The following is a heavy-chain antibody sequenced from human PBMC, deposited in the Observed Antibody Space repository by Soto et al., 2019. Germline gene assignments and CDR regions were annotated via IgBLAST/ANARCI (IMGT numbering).Heavy chain of an antibody. J-gene: IGHJ6*02. Sequence: PGGSLRLSCAVSGFTFNSYSMNWVRQAPGKGLEWVSSISSFSNYMYYTDSVKGRFTISRDNARNSLYLQMNSLRAEDTAVYYCIAGGYYYGMDVWGQGTTVTVSS. D-gene: IGHD3-10*01. CDR2: ISSFSNYM. CDR3: IAGGYYYGMDV. CDR1: GFTFNSYS. V-gene: IGHV3-21*04.